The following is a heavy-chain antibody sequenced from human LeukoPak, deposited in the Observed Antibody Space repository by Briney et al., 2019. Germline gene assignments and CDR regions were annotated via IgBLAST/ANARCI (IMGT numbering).Heavy chain of an antibody. CDR2: ISAFDGHT. D-gene: IGHD3-9*01. J-gene: IGHJ5*02. CDR1: GYTFTSYG. Sequence: VASVKVSCKASGYTFTSYGISWVRQAPGQGLEWMGWISAFDGHTKYAQNLQSRVTMTTDTSTSTAYMELRSLRSDDTAVYYCARLRYFDWFQRGLDPWGQGTLVTVSS. CDR3: ARLRYFDWFQRGLDP. V-gene: IGHV1-18*01.